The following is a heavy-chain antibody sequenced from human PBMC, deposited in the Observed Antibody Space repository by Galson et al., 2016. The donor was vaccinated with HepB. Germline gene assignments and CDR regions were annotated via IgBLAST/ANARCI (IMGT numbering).Heavy chain of an antibody. J-gene: IGHJ6*02. CDR3: ARLPVTVRGGGYYYYGLDV. V-gene: IGHV4-59*08. CDR2: VFYCGDT. CDR1: GGSLTTYY. Sequence: SETLSLTCTVSGGSLTTYYWNWIRQTPGKGLEWIGYVFYCGDTSYNPSLKSRVTISVDTTKNQFSLKLSSVTAADTAVYYCARLPVTVRGGGYYYYGLDVWGQGTTVTVSS. D-gene: IGHD3-10*01.